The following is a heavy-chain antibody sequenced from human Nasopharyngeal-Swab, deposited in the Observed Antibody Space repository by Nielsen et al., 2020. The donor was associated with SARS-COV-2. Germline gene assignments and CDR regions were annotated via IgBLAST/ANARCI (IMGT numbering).Heavy chain of an antibody. CDR3: AGGSSGYSYASDI. V-gene: IGHV3-23*01. Sequence: WIRQPPGKGLEWLSSITGSGGTTYYTDSVKGRFTISRDNSRNTLYLQMNSLRAEDTAIYYCAGGSSGYSYASDIWGQGTMVTVSS. CDR2: ITGSGGTT. D-gene: IGHD3-22*01. J-gene: IGHJ3*02.